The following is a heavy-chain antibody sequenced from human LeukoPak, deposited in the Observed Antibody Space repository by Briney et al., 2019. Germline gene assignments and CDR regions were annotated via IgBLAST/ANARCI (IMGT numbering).Heavy chain of an antibody. CDR1: GFTFGDYA. CDR2: IRSKAYGGTT. D-gene: IGHD4-17*01. CDR3: TKDSGDYWRSAYFDY. Sequence: PGGSLRLSCTASGFTFGDYAMSWFRQAPGKGLEWVGFIRSKAYGGTTEYAASVKGRFTISRDDSKSIAYLQMNSLKTEDTAVHYCTKDSGDYWRSAYFDYSGQGTLVTVSS. V-gene: IGHV3-49*03. J-gene: IGHJ4*02.